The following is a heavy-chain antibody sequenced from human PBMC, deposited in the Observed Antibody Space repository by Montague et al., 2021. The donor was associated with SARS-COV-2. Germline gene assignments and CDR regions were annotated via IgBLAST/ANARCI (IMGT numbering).Heavy chain of an antibody. CDR1: GGSISSGSYY. V-gene: IGHV4-61*02. Sequence: TLSLTCTVSGGSISSGSYYWIRHRQPAGKGLNWIRRIYTSGTTDYTLSLKSRLTISVDTSKNQFSLKLTSVTAADTAVYYCARAHSGSWAHLDNWGQGTLVTVSS. D-gene: IGHD5-12*01. CDR3: ARAHSGSWAHLDN. J-gene: IGHJ4*02. CDR2: IYTSGTT.